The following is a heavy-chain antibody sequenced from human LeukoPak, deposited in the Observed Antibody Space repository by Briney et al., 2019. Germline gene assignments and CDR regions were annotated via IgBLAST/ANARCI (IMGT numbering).Heavy chain of an antibody. CDR1: GFTFSTYW. CDR2: IKSDGST. Sequence: GGSLRLSCAASGFTFSTYWMHWVRQAPGKGLVWVSRIKSDGSTNYAASVKGRFTISRDNAKNTVSLQMNSLRPEGTGVYYCARAPSEIGGYYPEYFRHWGQGTLVTVSS. CDR3: ARAPSEIGGYYPEYFRH. D-gene: IGHD3-22*01. J-gene: IGHJ1*01. V-gene: IGHV3-74*01.